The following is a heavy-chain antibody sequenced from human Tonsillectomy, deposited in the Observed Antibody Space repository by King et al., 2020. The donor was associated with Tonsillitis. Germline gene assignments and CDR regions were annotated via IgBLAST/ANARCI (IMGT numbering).Heavy chain of an antibody. Sequence: VQPVESGGGVVQPGRSLRLSCAASGFSFGSFAMHWVRQAPGKGLEWVATVSYNGGNEYYADSVKGRLTISRDNSKYALYLEMNSLRPEDTAVYYCAREWSGIVDYWGQGTLVTVSS. V-gene: IGHV3-30-3*01. D-gene: IGHD2/OR15-2a*01. CDR2: VSYNGGNE. CDR3: AREWSGIVDY. CDR1: GFSFGSFA. J-gene: IGHJ4*02.